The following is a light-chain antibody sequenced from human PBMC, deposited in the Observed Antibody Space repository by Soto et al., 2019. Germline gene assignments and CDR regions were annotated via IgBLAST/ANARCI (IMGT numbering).Light chain of an antibody. Sequence: QTVVTQPPSASGTPGQRVTISCSGRSSNIGSNTVSWYQQLPGTAPKLLIYNSNQRPSGVPDRFSGSRSGTSASLAISGLQSEDEADYYCAAWDDSLGGHVVFGGGTKLTV. V-gene: IGLV1-44*01. CDR3: AAWDDSLGGHVV. CDR2: NSN. CDR1: SSNIGSNT. J-gene: IGLJ2*01.